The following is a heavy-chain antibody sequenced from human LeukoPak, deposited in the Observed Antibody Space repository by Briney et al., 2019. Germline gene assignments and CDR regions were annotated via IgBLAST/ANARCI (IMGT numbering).Heavy chain of an antibody. CDR2: INHSGST. Sequence: SETLSLTCAVYGGSFSGYYWSWIRQPPGKGLEWIGEINHSGSTNYNPSLKSQVTISVDTSKNQFSLKLSSVTAADTAVYYCARGHYYYGSGKLDYWGQGTLVTVSS. D-gene: IGHD3-10*01. J-gene: IGHJ4*02. CDR1: GGSFSGYY. CDR3: ARGHYYYGSGKLDY. V-gene: IGHV4-34*01.